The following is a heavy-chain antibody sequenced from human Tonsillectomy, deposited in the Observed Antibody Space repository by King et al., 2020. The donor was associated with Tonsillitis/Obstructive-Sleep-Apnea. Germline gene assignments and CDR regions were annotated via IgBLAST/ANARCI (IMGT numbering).Heavy chain of an antibody. Sequence: VQLQQWGAGLLKPSETLSLTCAVYGGSISGYYWIWIRQPPGKGLDWIGEINHSGSTNYNPSLKSRVTISVDTSKNQFSLKLSSVTAADTAVYYCARGVPNYYYYYMDVWGTGTTVTVSS. D-gene: IGHD6-6*01. J-gene: IGHJ6*03. CDR1: GGSISGYY. CDR3: ARGVPNYYYYYMDV. V-gene: IGHV4-34*01. CDR2: INHSGST.